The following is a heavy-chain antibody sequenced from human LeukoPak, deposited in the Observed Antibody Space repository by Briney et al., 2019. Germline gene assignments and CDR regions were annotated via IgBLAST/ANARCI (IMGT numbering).Heavy chain of an antibody. D-gene: IGHD4/OR15-4a*01. J-gene: IGHJ5*02. Sequence: ASVKVSCKTSGYTFTTYGISWVRQAPGQGLEWMGWTSTYNGNTNYAQKLQGRVTMTTDTSTSTAYMELRSLRSDDTAVYYCARDIGAPETSFDPWGQGTLVTVSS. CDR1: GYTFTTYG. CDR2: TSTYNGNT. CDR3: ARDIGAPETSFDP. V-gene: IGHV1-18*01.